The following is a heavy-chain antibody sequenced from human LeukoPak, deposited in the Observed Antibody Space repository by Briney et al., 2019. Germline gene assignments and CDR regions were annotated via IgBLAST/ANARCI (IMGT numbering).Heavy chain of an antibody. CDR2: LAASGGST. CDR3: AKNQGDYDSGTYSNCFDP. V-gene: IGHV3-23*01. CDR1: GFTFNNYG. J-gene: IGHJ5*02. Sequence: PGGSLRLSCAASGFTFNNYGMHWVRQAPGRGLEWVSALAASGGSTFYVDSVKGRFTVSRDNSKNTLYLQMNSLRAEDTAVYYCAKNQGDYDSGTYSNCFDPWGQGTLVTVSS. D-gene: IGHD3-22*01.